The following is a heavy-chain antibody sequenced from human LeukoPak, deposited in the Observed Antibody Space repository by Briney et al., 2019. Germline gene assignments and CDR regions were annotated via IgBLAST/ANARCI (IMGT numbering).Heavy chain of an antibody. CDR3: TRAAGGYVIFGLGYFDY. V-gene: IGHV3-49*03. CDR1: GFTFGDYA. D-gene: IGHD3-9*01. Sequence: GGSLRLSCTASGFTFGDYAMSWFRQAPGKGLEWVGFIRSKAYGGTTEYAASVKGRFTISRDDSKSIAYLQMNSLKTEDTAVYYCTRAAGGYVIFGLGYFDYWGQGTLVTVSS. J-gene: IGHJ4*02. CDR2: IRSKAYGGTT.